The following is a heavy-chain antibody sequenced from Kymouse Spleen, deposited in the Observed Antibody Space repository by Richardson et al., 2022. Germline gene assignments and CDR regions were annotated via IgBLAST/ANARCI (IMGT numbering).Heavy chain of an antibody. CDR2: ISWNSGSI. J-gene: IGHJ6*02. D-gene: IGHD4-11,IGHD1-26*01,IGHD1-7*01. CDR1: GFTFDDYA. V-gene: IGHV3-9*01. Sequence: EVQLVESGGGLVQPGRSLRLSCAASGFTFDDYAMHWVRQAPGKGLEWVSGISWNSGSIGYADSVKGRFTISRDNAKNSLYLQMNSLRAEDTALYYCAKDMGPLPSEDYYYYGMDVWGQGTTVTVSS. CDR3: AKDMGPLPSEDYYYYGMDV.